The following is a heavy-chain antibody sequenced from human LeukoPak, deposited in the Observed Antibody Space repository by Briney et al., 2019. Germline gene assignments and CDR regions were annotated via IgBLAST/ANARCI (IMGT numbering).Heavy chain of an antibody. CDR1: GFTFSSYS. Sequence: PGGSLRLSCAASGFTFSSYSMNWVRQAPGKGLEWVSSISSSSSYIYYADSVKGRFTISRDNAKNSLYLQMNSLRAEDTAVYYCARDMPYDSSGYYYGGAFDIWGQGTMVTVSS. D-gene: IGHD3-22*01. CDR3: ARDMPYDSSGYYYGGAFDI. V-gene: IGHV3-21*01. CDR2: ISSSSSYI. J-gene: IGHJ3*02.